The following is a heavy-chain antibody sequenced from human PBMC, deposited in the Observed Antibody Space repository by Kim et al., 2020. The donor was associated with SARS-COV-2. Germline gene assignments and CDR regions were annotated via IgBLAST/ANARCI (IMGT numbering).Heavy chain of an antibody. CDR1: GFTFSGSA. D-gene: IGHD6-19*01. Sequence: GGSLRLSCGASGFTFSGSAMHWVRQAPGKGLAWMALISFDGDNNYYADSVKVRFTISRDNSKNTLYLEMISLRAEDTAVYYCVRDRSGYTGGFDYWGQGTLVTVSS. CDR2: ISFDGDNN. V-gene: IGHV3-30-3*01. CDR3: VRDRSGYTGGFDY. J-gene: IGHJ4*02.